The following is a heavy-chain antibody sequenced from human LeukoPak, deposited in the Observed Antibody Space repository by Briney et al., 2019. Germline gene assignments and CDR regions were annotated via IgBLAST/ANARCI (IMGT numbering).Heavy chain of an antibody. D-gene: IGHD6-19*01. CDR1: GYTFTGYY. CDR3: ASSVAVAGTFDY. J-gene: IGHJ4*02. CDR2: INPNSGGT. V-gene: IGHV1-2*06. Sequence: GSVKVSCKASGYTFTGYYMHWVRQAPGQGLEWMGRINPNSGGTNYAQKFQGRVTMARDTSISTAYMELSRLRSEDTAVYYCASSVAVAGTFDYWGQGTLVTVSS.